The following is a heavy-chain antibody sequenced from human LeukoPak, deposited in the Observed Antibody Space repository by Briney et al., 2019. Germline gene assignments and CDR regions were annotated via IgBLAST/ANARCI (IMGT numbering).Heavy chain of an antibody. V-gene: IGHV4-34*01. Sequence: SETLSLTCDVYGGSFSGYYWSWIRQSPGKGLEWIGEISHGGSTNYNPSLKSRVTISVDTSENQFSLKLTSVTAADTAVYYCARGRLGTTVRGGFFYYGMDVWGQETTVTV. CDR3: ARGRLGTTVRGGFFYYGMDV. CDR1: GGSFSGYY. D-gene: IGHD3-10*01. J-gene: IGHJ6*02. CDR2: ISHGGST.